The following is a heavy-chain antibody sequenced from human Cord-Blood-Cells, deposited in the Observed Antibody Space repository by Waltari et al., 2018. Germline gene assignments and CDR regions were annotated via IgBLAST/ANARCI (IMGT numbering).Heavy chain of an antibody. Sequence: QVQLQQSGPGLVKPPLTLSLTCAIPGASVSRNLAAWNWLRPSTSRGLEWLGRTYYRSKWYNDYAVSVKSRITINPDTSKNQFSLQLNSVTPEDTAVYYCARSNTVGATSFGYYFDYWGQGTLVTVSS. D-gene: IGHD1-26*01. CDR1: GASVSRNLAA. V-gene: IGHV6-1*01. J-gene: IGHJ4*02. CDR2: TYYRSKWYN. CDR3: ARSNTVGATSFGYYFDY.